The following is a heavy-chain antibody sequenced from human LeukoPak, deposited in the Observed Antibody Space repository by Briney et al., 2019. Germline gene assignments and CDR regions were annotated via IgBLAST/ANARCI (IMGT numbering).Heavy chain of an antibody. Sequence: SQTLSLTCDISGDSLFTNGVAWNWIRQSPSRGLEWLGRTYYRSKWSFEYGVSVKSRISINADTSKNQFSLQLSSVTPEDTAVYCCARGKYSSFDNWGQGTPVTVSS. J-gene: IGHJ4*02. CDR2: TYYRSKWSF. V-gene: IGHV6-1*01. CDR1: GDSLFTNGVA. CDR3: ARGKYSSFDN. D-gene: IGHD6-13*01.